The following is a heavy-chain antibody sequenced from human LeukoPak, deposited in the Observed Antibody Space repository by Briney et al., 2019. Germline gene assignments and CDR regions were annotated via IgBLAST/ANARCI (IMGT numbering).Heavy chain of an antibody. CDR2: IWYDGSNK. CDR1: GFTFSTYG. Sequence: GRSLRLSCPASGFTFSTYGMHWVRQAPGKGLEWVAVIWYDGSNKYYADSVKGRFTISRDNSKNTLYLQMNSLRAEDTAVYYCARDGGYYDSSGYYLGSFSDYYFDYWGQGTLVTVSS. J-gene: IGHJ4*02. D-gene: IGHD3-22*01. V-gene: IGHV3-33*08. CDR3: ARDGGYYDSSGYYLGSFSDYYFDY.